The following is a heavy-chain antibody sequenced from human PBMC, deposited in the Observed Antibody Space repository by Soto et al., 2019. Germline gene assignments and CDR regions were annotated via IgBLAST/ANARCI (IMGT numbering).Heavy chain of an antibody. CDR2: ISWNSGSI. CDR3: AKDSGYSSYYYYYMDV. Sequence: GGSLRLSCAASGFTFDDYAMHWVRQAPGKGLEWVSGISWNSGSIGYADSVKGRFTISRDNAKNSLYLQMNGLRAEDTALYYCAKDSGYSSYYYYYMDVWGKGTTVTVSS. J-gene: IGHJ6*03. CDR1: GFTFDDYA. D-gene: IGHD5-18*01. V-gene: IGHV3-9*01.